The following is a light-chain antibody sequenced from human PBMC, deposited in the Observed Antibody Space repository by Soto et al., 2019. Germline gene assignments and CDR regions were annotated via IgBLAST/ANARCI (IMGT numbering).Light chain of an antibody. J-gene: IGKJ5*01. CDR1: QSISRY. CDR2: DAS. Sequence: EIVLTQSPATLCLSPGERATLSCRASQSISRYLAWYQQKPGQAPRLLIYDASNRATGIPVRFSGSGSGTDFTLTISSLVPEDFAVYYCQQRSNWITFGQGTRLEIK. CDR3: QQRSNWIT. V-gene: IGKV3-11*01.